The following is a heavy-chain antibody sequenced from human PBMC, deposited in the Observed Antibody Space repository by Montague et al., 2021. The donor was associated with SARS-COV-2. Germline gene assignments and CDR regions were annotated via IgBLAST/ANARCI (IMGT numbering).Heavy chain of an antibody. Sequence: YAISGDSVSTHSGDWVWMRQSPSRGLEWLGRTYYRSQWYNDYAVSLKTRTTITPDTSKNLFSLQLRSVTPDDTAVYYCARMAVAPRPGAYYGMDVWGQGTTVTVSS. D-gene: IGHD6-6*01. CDR2: TYYRSQWYN. J-gene: IGHJ6*02. CDR3: ARMAVAPRPGAYYGMDV. V-gene: IGHV6-1*01. CDR1: GDSVSTHSGD.